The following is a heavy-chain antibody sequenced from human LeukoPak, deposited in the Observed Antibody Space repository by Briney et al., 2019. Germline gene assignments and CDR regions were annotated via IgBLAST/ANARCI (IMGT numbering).Heavy chain of an antibody. D-gene: IGHD3-10*01. CDR1: GFTFSDYY. Sequence: GGSLRLSCAASGFTFSDYYMSWIRQAPGKGLEWVSYISSSSSYTNYADSVKGRFTVSRDNAKNSLYLQMNSLRAEDTAVYYCARDFPYGSGSYYYYYGMDVWGKGTTVTVSS. J-gene: IGHJ6*04. CDR2: ISSSSSYT. V-gene: IGHV3-11*06. CDR3: ARDFPYGSGSYYYYYGMDV.